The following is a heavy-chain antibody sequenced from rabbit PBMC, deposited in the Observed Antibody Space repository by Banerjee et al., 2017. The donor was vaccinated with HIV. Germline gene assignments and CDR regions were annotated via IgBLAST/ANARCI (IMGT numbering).Heavy chain of an antibody. CDR3: ARDISSGWGSGMDL. V-gene: IGHV1S40*01. Sequence: QSLEESGGGLVKPGGTLTLTCKASGFSYSGGYDMCWVRQAPGKGLEWIACIYTGHGGTYYASWARGRFTISKTSSTTVTLQMTSLTAADTATYFCARDISSGWGSGMDLWGQGTLVTVS. D-gene: IGHD4-1*01. J-gene: IGHJ6*01. CDR2: IYTGHGGT. CDR1: GFSYSGGYD.